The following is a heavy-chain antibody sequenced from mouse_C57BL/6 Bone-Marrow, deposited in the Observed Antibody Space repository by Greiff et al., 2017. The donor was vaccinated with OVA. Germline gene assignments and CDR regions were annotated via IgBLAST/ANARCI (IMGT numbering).Heavy chain of an antibody. CDR2: ISNGGGST. CDR1: GFPFSDYY. J-gene: IGHJ4*01. CDR3: ARPPHGSSYDYAMDY. V-gene: IGHV5-12*01. D-gene: IGHD1-1*01. Sequence: DVKLVESGGGLVQPGGSLKLSCAASGFPFSDYYMYWVRQTPEKRLEWVAYISNGGGSTYYPDTVKGRFTISRDNAKNTLYLQMSRLKSEDTAMYYCARPPHGSSYDYAMDYWGQGTSVTVSS.